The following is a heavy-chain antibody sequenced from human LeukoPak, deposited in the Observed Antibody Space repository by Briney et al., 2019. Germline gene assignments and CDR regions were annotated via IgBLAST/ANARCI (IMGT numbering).Heavy chain of an antibody. CDR1: GASIRSYY. CDR2: IYHSGST. CDR3: AWIISATGTGGYFFNY. D-gene: IGHD6-13*01. V-gene: IGHV4-59*08. Sequence: SETLSLTCNVSGASIRSYYWGWVRQSPGKGLEWIGYIYHSGSTNYNPSLRSRVAISVDTSKSQFSLNLNSVTAADTAVYYCAWIISATGTGGYFFNYWGQGTLVTGSS. J-gene: IGHJ4*02.